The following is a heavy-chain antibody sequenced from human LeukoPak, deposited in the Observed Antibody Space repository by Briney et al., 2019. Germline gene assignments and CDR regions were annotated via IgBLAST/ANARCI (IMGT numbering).Heavy chain of an antibody. CDR1: GGSISSCY. V-gene: IGHV4-59*01. Sequence: SETLSLTCTVSGGSISSCYWSWIRQPPGKGLEWIGYIYYSGSTNYNPSLKSRVTISVDTSKNQFSLKLSSVTAADTAVYYCARNEGSGYSAPDAFDIWGQGTMVTVSS. CDR3: ARNEGSGYSAPDAFDI. D-gene: IGHD3-22*01. J-gene: IGHJ3*02. CDR2: IYYSGST.